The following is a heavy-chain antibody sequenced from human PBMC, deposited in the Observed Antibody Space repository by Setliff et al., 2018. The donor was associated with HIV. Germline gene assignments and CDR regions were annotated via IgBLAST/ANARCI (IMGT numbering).Heavy chain of an antibody. V-gene: IGHV1-69*01. CDR2: IIPLFGRV. CDR1: GRSFTDYG. J-gene: IGHJ4*03. D-gene: IGHD3-16*01. CDR3: ATDLKGAYLDYFDF. Sequence: VKVSCKASGRSFTDYGFTWVRQAPGQGLEWMGGIIPLFGRVNYAQKFQGRVTISADESTSTAYMDLSSLTSEDTAIYYCATDLKGAYLDYFDFWVPETLLVTVSS.